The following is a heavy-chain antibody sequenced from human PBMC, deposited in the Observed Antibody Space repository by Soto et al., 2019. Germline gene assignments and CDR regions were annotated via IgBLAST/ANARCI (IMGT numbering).Heavy chain of an antibody. J-gene: IGHJ5*02. CDR3: ARAPYSSSSHNWFDP. CDR1: GGSISSGDYY. V-gene: IGHV4-30-4*01. Sequence: SETLSLTCTVSGGSISSGDYYWSWIRQPPGKGLEWIGYIYYSGSTYYNPSLKSRVTISVDTSKNQFSLKLSSVTAADTAVYYCARAPYSSSSHNWFDPWGQGTLVTVSS. D-gene: IGHD6-6*01. CDR2: IYYSGST.